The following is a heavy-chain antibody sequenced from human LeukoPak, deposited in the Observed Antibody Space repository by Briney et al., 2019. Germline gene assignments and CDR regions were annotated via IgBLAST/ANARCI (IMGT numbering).Heavy chain of an antibody. V-gene: IGHV3-7*01. CDR1: GFTFSSDW. J-gene: IGHJ4*02. CDR2: IKQDGSEK. Sequence: PGGSLRLSCAASGFTFSSDWMSWVRQAPGKGLEWVANIKQDGSEKYYVDSVKGRFTISRDNAKNSLYLQMNSLRAEDTAVYYCARDAGIAVAGYSDYWGQGTLVTVSS. D-gene: IGHD6-19*01. CDR3: ARDAGIAVAGYSDY.